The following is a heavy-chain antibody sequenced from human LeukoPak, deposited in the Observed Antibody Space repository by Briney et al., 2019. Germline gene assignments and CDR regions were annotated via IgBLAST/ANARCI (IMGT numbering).Heavy chain of an antibody. D-gene: IGHD3-22*01. CDR2: ISGSGDNT. J-gene: IGHJ4*02. V-gene: IGHV3-23*01. CDR1: GFAFSSYA. Sequence: GGSLRLSCAASGFAFSSYAMSWVRQAPGKGLEWVSGISGSGDNTYYADSVKGRFTISGDNSKNTLYVQVNSLGTEDTAAYYCAKGSYYDSSGSFYFDYWGQGTLVTVSS. CDR3: AKGSYYDSSGSFYFDY.